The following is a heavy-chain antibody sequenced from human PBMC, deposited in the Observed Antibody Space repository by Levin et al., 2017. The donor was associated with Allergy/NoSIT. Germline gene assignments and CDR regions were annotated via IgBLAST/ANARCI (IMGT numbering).Heavy chain of an antibody. Sequence: SETLSLTCTVSGGSVSSGNYYWSWIRQPPGRGLEWIGYVYYSGSTNYNPSLKSRVTISVDTSKNQFSLKLISVTAADTAVDYCARGRDPWGQGTLVTVSS. CDR2: VYYSGST. J-gene: IGHJ5*02. CDR3: ARGRDP. CDR1: GGSVSSGNYY. V-gene: IGHV4-61*01.